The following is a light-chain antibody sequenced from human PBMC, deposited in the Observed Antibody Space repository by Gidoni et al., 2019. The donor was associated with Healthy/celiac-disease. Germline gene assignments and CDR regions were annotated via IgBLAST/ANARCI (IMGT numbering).Light chain of an antibody. CDR2: GAS. J-gene: IGKJ4*01. Sequence: EIVMTQSPATLSVSPGERATLSCRASQSVSSNLAWYQQKPGQAPRLLIYGASTRATGIPARFSGSGSGTEFTLPISSLQSEDFAVYYCQQYNNPLTFGGGTKVEIK. CDR1: QSVSSN. CDR3: QQYNNPLT. V-gene: IGKV3-15*01.